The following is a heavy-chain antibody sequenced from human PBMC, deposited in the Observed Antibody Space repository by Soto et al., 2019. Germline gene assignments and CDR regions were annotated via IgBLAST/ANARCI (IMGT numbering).Heavy chain of an antibody. D-gene: IGHD5-12*01. V-gene: IGHV3-66*01. J-gene: IGHJ4*02. Sequence: EVQLVESGGGLVQPGGSLRLSCAASGFTVNSYYMSWVRQAPGKGLEWVSVVYTGGSTYYTDSVKGRFTISRDNSKNTRYPQMNTLRAEDTAVYYCARGTGGATAMNYWGQGTLVTVSS. CDR1: GFTVNSYY. CDR2: VYTGGST. CDR3: ARGTGGATAMNY.